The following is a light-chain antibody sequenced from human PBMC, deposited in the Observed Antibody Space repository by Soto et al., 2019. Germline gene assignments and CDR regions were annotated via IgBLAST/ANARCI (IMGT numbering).Light chain of an antibody. J-gene: IGKJ4*01. CDR1: QSISSW. CDR3: QQYNSYPLT. V-gene: IGKV1-5*01. Sequence: DIQMTQSPSTLSASVGDRVTITCRASQSISSWLAWYQQKPGKVPKLLIYDASSLESGVPSRFSGSGSGTEFTLTISSLQPDDLTTYYCQQYNSYPLTFGGGTKVEIK. CDR2: DAS.